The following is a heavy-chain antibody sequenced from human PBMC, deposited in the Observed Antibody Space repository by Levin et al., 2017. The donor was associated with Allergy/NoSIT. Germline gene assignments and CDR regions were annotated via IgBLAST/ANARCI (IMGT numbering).Heavy chain of an antibody. V-gene: IGHV3-53*01. Sequence: GESLKISCAASGFTVSSHYMSWVRQAPGKGLEWVSVIYSGGSTYYADSVKGRFTISRDNSKNTLYLQMNSLRAEDTAVYYCARDGSMVRGVRSYWYFDLWGRGTLVTVSS. CDR3: ARDGSMVRGVRSYWYFDL. CDR1: GFTVSSHY. D-gene: IGHD3-10*01. CDR2: IYSGGST. J-gene: IGHJ2*01.